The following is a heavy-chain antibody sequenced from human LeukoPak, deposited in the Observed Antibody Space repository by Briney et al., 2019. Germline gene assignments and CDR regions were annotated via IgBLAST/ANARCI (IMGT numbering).Heavy chain of an antibody. CDR1: GGSLSSYY. CDR2: IYTSGST. D-gene: IGHD3-16*02. CDR3: ARVRLSRLYYYYYMDV. Sequence: SETLSLTCTVSGGSLSSYYWSWIRQPAGKGLEWIGRIYTSGSTNYNPSLKSRVTMSVDTSKNQFSLKLSSVTAADTAVYYCARVRLSRLYYYYYMDVWGKGTTVTVSS. V-gene: IGHV4-4*07. J-gene: IGHJ6*03.